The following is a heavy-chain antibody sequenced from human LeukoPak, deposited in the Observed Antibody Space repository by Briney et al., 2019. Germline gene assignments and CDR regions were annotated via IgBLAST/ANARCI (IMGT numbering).Heavy chain of an antibody. CDR3: ATGRYDYGDNYFAY. J-gene: IGHJ4*02. D-gene: IGHD4-17*01. CDR2: IWNDGSNK. Sequence: GGSLRLSCAGSGFTFSKYWMSWARQAPGKGLEWVAVIWNDGSNKDYAGSVKGRFTISRDNSKNTLYLQMNSLRAEDTAVYYCATGRYDYGDNYFAYWGQGTLVTVSS. CDR1: GFTFSKYW. V-gene: IGHV3-33*01.